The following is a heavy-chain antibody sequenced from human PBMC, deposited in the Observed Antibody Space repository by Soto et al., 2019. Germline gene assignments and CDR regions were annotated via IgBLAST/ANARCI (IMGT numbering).Heavy chain of an antibody. V-gene: IGHV3-11*06. CDR2: ISSSSSYT. CDR1: GFTFSDYY. D-gene: IGHD4-17*01. Sequence: PGGSLRLSCAASGFTFSDYYMSWIRQAPGKGLEWVSYISSSSSYTNYADSVKGRFTISRDNAKNSLYLQMNSLRAEDTAVYYCERDYRDYVRQYWFDPWGQGTLVTVSS. CDR3: ERDYRDYVRQYWFDP. J-gene: IGHJ5*02.